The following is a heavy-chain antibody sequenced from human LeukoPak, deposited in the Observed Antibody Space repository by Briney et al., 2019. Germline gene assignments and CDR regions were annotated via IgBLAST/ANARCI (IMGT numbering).Heavy chain of an antibody. V-gene: IGHV4-59*11. CDR1: GVSISSHY. CDR3: ARSIRSWPFEF. Sequence: SESLSLTCTVSGVSISSHYWSWTRQPPGEGLEWIGYVHYSGSTNYNPSLTSRLTMSVDSSKNQFSLKLNSVTAADTAVDYCARSIRSWPFEFWGQGTLVTVSS. J-gene: IGHJ4*02. CDR2: VHYSGST. D-gene: IGHD6-13*01.